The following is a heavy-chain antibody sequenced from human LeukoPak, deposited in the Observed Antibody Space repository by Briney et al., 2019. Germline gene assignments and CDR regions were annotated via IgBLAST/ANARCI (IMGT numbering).Heavy chain of an antibody. J-gene: IGHJ6*03. CDR3: ARVDGDYGHMDV. Sequence: GGSLRLSCEASGFTFSSYSMNWVRQAPGKGLEWVSSISSSSSYIYYADSVKGRFTISRDNAKNSLYLQMNSLRAEDTAVYYCARVDGDYGHMDVWGKGTTVTVSS. CDR2: ISSSSSYI. V-gene: IGHV3-21*01. D-gene: IGHD4-17*01. CDR1: GFTFSSYS.